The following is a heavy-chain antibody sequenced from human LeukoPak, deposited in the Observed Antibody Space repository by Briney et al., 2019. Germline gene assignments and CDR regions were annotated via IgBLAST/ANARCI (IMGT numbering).Heavy chain of an antibody. CDR3: ARALYYDFWSGYRDYYYYYMDV. Sequence: GGSLRLSCAASGFTFSSYSMSWVRQAPGKGLERVSYISSSSSTIYYTDSVKGRFTISRDNAKNSLYLQMNSLRVEDTAVYYCARALYYDFWSGYRDYYYYYMDVWGKGTTVTVSS. CDR1: GFTFSSYS. D-gene: IGHD3-3*01. V-gene: IGHV3-48*01. CDR2: ISSSSSTI. J-gene: IGHJ6*03.